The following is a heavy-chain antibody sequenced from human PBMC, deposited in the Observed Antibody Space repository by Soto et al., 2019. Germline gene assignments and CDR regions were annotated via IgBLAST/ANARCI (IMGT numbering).Heavy chain of an antibody. CDR3: TRDPGYSSSWYDY. D-gene: IGHD6-13*01. J-gene: IGHJ4*02. Sequence: SLRLSCTASGFTFGDYAMSWVRQAPGKWLEWVGFIRSKAYGGTTEYAASVKGRFTISRDDSKSIAYLQMNSLKTEDTAVYYCTRDPGYSSSWYDYWGQGTLVTVSS. CDR1: GFTFGDYA. V-gene: IGHV3-49*04. CDR2: IRSKAYGGTT.